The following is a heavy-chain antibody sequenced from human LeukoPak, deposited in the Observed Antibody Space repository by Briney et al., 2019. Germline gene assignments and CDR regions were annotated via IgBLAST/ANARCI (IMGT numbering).Heavy chain of an antibody. V-gene: IGHV3-15*01. Sequence: GGSLRLSCAASGFTFSNAWMSWVRQAPGKGLEWVGRIKSKTDGGTADYAAPAKGRFTISRDDSKNTLYLQMNSLKTGDTAVYYCTTAPGFWSGYYTSSGDYWGQGTLVTVSS. J-gene: IGHJ4*02. CDR2: IKSKTDGGTA. D-gene: IGHD3-3*01. CDR1: GFTFSNAW. CDR3: TTAPGFWSGYYTSSGDY.